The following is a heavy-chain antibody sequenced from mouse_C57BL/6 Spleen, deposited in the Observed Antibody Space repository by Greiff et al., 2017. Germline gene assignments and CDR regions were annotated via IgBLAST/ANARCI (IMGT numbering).Heavy chain of an antibody. CDR1: GYAFTNYL. CDR3: ARYDYGSSSSYWYFDV. D-gene: IGHD1-1*01. Sequence: VKLQQSGAELVRPGTSVKVSCKASGYAFTNYLIEWVKQRPGQGLEWIGVINPGSGGTNYNEKFKGKATLTADKSSSTAYMQLSSLTSEDSAVYFCARYDYGSSSSYWYFDVWGTGTTVTVSS. V-gene: IGHV1-54*01. CDR2: INPGSGGT. J-gene: IGHJ1*03.